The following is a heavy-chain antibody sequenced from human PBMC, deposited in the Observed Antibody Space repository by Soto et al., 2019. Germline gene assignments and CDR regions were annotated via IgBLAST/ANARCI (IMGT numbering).Heavy chain of an antibody. V-gene: IGHV3-33*01. CDR1: GFTFSSYG. J-gene: IGHJ6*02. Sequence: GGSLRLSCAASGFTFSSYGMHWVRQAPGKGLEWVAVIWYDGSNKYYADSVKGRFTISRDNSKNTLYLQMNSLRAEDTAVYYCARDGNYLGYGMDVWGQGTPVTVYS. CDR3: ARDGNYLGYGMDV. CDR2: IWYDGSNK. D-gene: IGHD4-4*01.